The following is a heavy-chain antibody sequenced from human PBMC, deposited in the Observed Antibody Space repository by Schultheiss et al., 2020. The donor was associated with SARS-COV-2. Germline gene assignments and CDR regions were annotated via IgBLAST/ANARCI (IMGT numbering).Heavy chain of an antibody. J-gene: IGHJ4*02. Sequence: LRLSCTVSGGSISSGGYYWSWIRQHPGKGLEWIGYIYYSGSTYYNPSLKSRVTISVDTSKNQFSLKLSSVTAADTAVYYCARGTHYDSSGYYYYFDYWGQGTLVTVSS. CDR1: GGSISSGGYY. CDR3: ARGTHYDSSGYYYYFDY. D-gene: IGHD3-22*01. V-gene: IGHV4-31*03. CDR2: IYYSGST.